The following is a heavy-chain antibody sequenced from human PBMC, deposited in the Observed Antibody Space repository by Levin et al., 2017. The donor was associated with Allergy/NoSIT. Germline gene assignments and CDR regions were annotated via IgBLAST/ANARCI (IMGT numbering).Heavy chain of an antibody. CDR3: AREAAAGTIDY. D-gene: IGHD6-13*01. CDR1: GYTFTSYY. CDR2: INPSGGST. Sequence: GESLKISCKASGYTFTSYYMHWVRQAPGQGLEWMGIINPSGGSTSYAQKFQGRVTMTRDTSTSTVYMELSSLRSEDTAVYYCAREAAAGTIDYWGQGTLVTVSS. V-gene: IGHV1-46*01. J-gene: IGHJ4*02.